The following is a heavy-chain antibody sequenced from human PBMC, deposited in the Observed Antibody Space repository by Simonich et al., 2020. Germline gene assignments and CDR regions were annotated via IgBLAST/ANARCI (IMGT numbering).Heavy chain of an antibody. CDR1: GFTFSSYW. V-gene: IGHV3-74*01. Sequence: EVQLVESGGGLVQPGGSLRLSCVASGFTFSSYWMHWVRQAPGKGLGWVPSINRDGSSKSYADSVKGRFTISRDNAKNTLYLQMNSLRAEDTAVYYCARDYSNYDAFDIWGQGTMVTVSS. CDR3: ARDYSNYDAFDI. J-gene: IGHJ3*02. D-gene: IGHD4-4*01. CDR2: INRDGSSK.